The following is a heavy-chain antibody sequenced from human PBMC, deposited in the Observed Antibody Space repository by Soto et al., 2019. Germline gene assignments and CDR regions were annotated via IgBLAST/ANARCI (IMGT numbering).Heavy chain of an antibody. CDR3: ARIKPEYGDRNNWFDP. J-gene: IGHJ5*02. CDR1: GGSISSYY. D-gene: IGHD4-17*01. Sequence: SETLSLTCTVSGGSISSYYWSWIRQPAGKGLEWIGRIYTSGSTNYNPSLKSRVTMSVDTSKNQFSLKLSSVTAADTAVYYCARIKPEYGDRNNWFDPWGQGTLVTVSS. CDR2: IYTSGST. V-gene: IGHV4-4*07.